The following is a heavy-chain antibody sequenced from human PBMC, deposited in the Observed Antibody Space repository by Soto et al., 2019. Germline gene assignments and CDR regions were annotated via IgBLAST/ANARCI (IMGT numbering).Heavy chain of an antibody. D-gene: IGHD5-18*01. Sequence: QVQLVQSGGEVREPGASVKVSCEASGYAFKNYGITWVRQAPGQGLEWMGWITVYNGNTNYAERLQGRVTMTTDTSTSTDYMELWSLRSDDTAVYYCARGYSYGSYWFFDLWGRGTLVTVSS. J-gene: IGHJ2*01. CDR3: ARGYSYGSYWFFDL. V-gene: IGHV1-18*04. CDR1: GYAFKNYG. CDR2: ITVYNGNT.